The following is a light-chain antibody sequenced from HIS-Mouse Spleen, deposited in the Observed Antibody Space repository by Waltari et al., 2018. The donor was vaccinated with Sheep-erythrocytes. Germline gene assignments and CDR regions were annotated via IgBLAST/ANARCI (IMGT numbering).Light chain of an antibody. CDR2: QDS. J-gene: IGLJ2*01. V-gene: IGLV3-1*01. CDR3: QAWDSSTAWNVV. Sequence: LTQPPSVSVSPGQTASITCSGDKLGDKYACWYQQKPGQSPVLVIYQDSKRPSGIPERVSGYNSGNTATLTISGTQAMDEADYYCQAWDSSTAWNVVFGGGTKLTVL. CDR1: KLGDKY.